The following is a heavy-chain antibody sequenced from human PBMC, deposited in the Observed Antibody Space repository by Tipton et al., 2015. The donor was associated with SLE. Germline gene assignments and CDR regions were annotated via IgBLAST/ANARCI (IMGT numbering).Heavy chain of an antibody. CDR2: VYHTGNT. V-gene: IGHV4-38-2*01. CDR3: ARSAEYFQD. Sequence: TLSLTCSVSTYSISNGHYWAWVRQPPGKGLEWIGTVYHTGNTYYNPSLKSRVTMSVDTSKNQISLKLNSVIAADTAVYYCARSAEYFQDWGQGTLVTVSS. J-gene: IGHJ1*01. CDR1: TYSISNGHY.